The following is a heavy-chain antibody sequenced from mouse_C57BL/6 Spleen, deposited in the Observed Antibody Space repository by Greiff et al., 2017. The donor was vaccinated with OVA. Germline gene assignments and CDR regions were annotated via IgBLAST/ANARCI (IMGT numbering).Heavy chain of an antibody. CDR2: IRLKSDNYAT. Sequence: EVQGVESGGGLVQPGGSLKLSCVASGFTFSNYWMNWVRQSPEKGLEWVAQIRLKSDNYATHYAESVKGRFTISRDDSKSSVYLQMNNLRAEDTGIYYCTTYYYGSSTFYWYFDVWGTGTTVTVSS. D-gene: IGHD1-1*01. J-gene: IGHJ1*03. CDR3: TTYYYGSSTFYWYFDV. V-gene: IGHV6-3*01. CDR1: GFTFSNYW.